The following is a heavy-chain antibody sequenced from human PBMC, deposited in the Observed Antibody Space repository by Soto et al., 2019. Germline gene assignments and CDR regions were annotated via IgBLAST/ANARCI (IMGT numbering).Heavy chain of an antibody. Sequence: EVQLVESGGGLVQPGGSLRLSCVASGFKFDYYWMHWVRQAPGGGLMWISRLQTDGSHPAYADSVKGRFTISRDNAKNTLSRQMNNLRVEVTAVSYCARGGDPDYWGQGTLVTVSS. CDR1: GFKFDYYW. J-gene: IGHJ4*02. D-gene: IGHD2-21*02. CDR3: ARGGDPDY. V-gene: IGHV3-74*01. CDR2: LQTDGSHP.